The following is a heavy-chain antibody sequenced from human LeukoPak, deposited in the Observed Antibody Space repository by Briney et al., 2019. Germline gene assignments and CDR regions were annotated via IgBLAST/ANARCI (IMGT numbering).Heavy chain of an antibody. V-gene: IGHV3-9*01. Sequence: PGRSLRLSCAASGFTFDDYAMHWVRQAPVRGLEWVSRISWNSADIGYAGSVKGRFIISRDNAKNSLYLQLNSLRTDDTAFYYCAKDIASVSAAGSGFENWGQGTLVTVSS. CDR3: AKDIASVSAAGSGFEN. J-gene: IGHJ4*02. CDR2: ISWNSADI. CDR1: GFTFDDYA. D-gene: IGHD6-13*01.